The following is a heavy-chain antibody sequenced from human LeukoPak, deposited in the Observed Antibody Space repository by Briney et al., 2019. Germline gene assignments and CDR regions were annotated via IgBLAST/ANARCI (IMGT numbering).Heavy chain of an antibody. Sequence: SETLSLTCAVYGGSFSGYYWSWIRQPPGKGLEWIGEINHSGSTNYNPSLKSRVTISVDTSKNQFSLKLSSVTAADTAVYYCARGSLLLRAFDIWGQGTMVTVSS. V-gene: IGHV4-34*01. CDR1: GGSFSGYY. D-gene: IGHD3-22*01. CDR2: INHSGST. J-gene: IGHJ3*02. CDR3: ARGSLLLRAFDI.